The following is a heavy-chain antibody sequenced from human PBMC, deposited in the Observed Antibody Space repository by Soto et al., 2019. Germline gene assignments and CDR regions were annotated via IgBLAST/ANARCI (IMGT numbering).Heavy chain of an antibody. CDR1: GFTFSGYA. J-gene: IGHJ4*02. Sequence: GGSLRLSCAASGFTFSGYAMSWVRQAPGKGLEWVSAISGSGGSTYYADSVKGRFTISRDTAKNSLFLQMNSLRAEDTAVYYCARKMMGSFDSWGQGALVTVSS. D-gene: IGHD3-16*01. CDR2: ISGSGGST. V-gene: IGHV3-23*01. CDR3: ARKMMGSFDS.